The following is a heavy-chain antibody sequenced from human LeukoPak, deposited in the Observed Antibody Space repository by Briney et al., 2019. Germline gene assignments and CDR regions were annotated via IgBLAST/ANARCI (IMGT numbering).Heavy chain of an antibody. J-gene: IGHJ6*02. CDR2: IYPGDSDT. CDR3: ARLTRLRYCSGGSCYYYYYGMDV. CDR1: GYSFTSYW. V-gene: IGHV5-51*01. Sequence: GESLKISCKGSGYSFTSYWIGWVRQMPGKGLEWMGIIYPGDSDTRYSPSFQGQVTISADKSISTAYLQWSSLKAPDTAMYYCARLTRLRYCSGGSCYYYYYGMDVWGQGTTVTVSS. D-gene: IGHD2-15*01.